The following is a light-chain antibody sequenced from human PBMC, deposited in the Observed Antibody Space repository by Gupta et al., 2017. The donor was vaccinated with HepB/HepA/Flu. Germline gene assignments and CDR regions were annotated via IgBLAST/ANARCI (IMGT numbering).Light chain of an antibody. V-gene: IGKV3-15*01. CDR2: SAS. Sequence: DIVMTQSPATLSVSPGERATLSCRAGQSVSSHVAWYKQKPGQAPRLLIYSASTRATGIPARFSGSGSGTEFTLTISSLQSEDFVVYHCQQYAKWPWTFGQGTKVEIK. CDR3: QQYAKWPWT. CDR1: QSVSSH. J-gene: IGKJ1*01.